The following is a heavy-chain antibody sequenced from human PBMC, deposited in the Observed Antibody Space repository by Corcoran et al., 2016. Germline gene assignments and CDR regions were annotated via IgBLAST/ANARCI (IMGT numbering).Heavy chain of an antibody. J-gene: IGHJ6*02. D-gene: IGHD3-16*02. CDR3: ARDPTYYYVWGSYRYYGVDV. CDR1: SYSISSGYY. V-gene: IGHV4-38-2*02. CDR2: FHHSGST. Sequence: QVQLQESGPGLVKPSETLSLTCTVSSYSISSGYYWGWIRQPPGKGLEWIGSFHHSGSTHYNPSLKSRVTISVDTSKNQFSLKLTSVTAADTAVYYCARDPTYYYVWGSYRYYGVDVWGRGTTVTVSS.